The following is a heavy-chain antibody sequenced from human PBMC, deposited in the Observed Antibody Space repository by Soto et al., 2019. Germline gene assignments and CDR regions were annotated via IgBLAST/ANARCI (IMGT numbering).Heavy chain of an antibody. D-gene: IGHD3-22*01. CDR3: ARDGYYDSSGYTTAYYYYGMDV. CDR2: ISAYNGNT. CDR1: GYTFTSYG. V-gene: IGHV1-18*04. Sequence: ASVKVSCKASGYTFTSYGISWVLQAPGQGLEWMGWISAYNGNTNYAQKLQGRVTMTTDTSTSTAYMELRSLRSDDTAVYYCARDGYYDSSGYTTAYYYYGMDVWGQGTTVTVSS. J-gene: IGHJ6*02.